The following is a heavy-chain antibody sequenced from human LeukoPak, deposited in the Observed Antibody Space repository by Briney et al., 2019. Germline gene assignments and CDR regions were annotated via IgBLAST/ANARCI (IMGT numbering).Heavy chain of an antibody. CDR3: ARPTRYNWNYAAY. D-gene: IGHD1-7*01. CDR1: GYTFTSYD. J-gene: IGHJ4*02. CDR2: MNPNSGNT. V-gene: IGHV1-8*03. Sequence: ASVKVSCKASGYTFTSYDINWVRQATGQGLEWMGWMNPNSGNTGYAQKFQGRATTTRNTSISTAYMELSSLRSDDTAVYYCARPTRYNWNYAAYWGQGTLVTVSS.